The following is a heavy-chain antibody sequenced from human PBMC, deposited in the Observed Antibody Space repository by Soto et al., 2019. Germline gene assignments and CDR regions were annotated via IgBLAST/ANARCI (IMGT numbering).Heavy chain of an antibody. CDR2: ISYDGSNK. J-gene: IGHJ4*02. D-gene: IGHD5-18*01. CDR3: AKDLGLWPQFDY. Sequence: PVGSLRLSCAASGFTFSSYGMHWVRQAPGKGLEWVAVISYDGSNKYYADSVKGRFTISRDNSKNTLYLQMNSLRAEDTAVYYCAKDLGLWPQFDYWGQGTLVTVSS. CDR1: GFTFSSYG. V-gene: IGHV3-30*18.